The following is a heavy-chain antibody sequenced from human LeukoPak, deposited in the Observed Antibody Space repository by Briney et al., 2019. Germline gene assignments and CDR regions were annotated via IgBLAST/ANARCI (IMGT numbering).Heavy chain of an antibody. D-gene: IGHD6-19*01. CDR2: IYYSGST. V-gene: IGHV4-31*03. CDR1: GGSISSGGYY. Sequence: SQTLSLTCTVSGGSISSGGYYWSWIRQHPGKGLEWIGYIYYSGSTYYNPSLKSRVTISVDTSKNQFSLKLSSVTAADTAVYYCARVRRRGIAVAVNREYYFDYWGQGTLVTVSS. CDR3: ARVRRRGIAVAVNREYYFDY. J-gene: IGHJ4*02.